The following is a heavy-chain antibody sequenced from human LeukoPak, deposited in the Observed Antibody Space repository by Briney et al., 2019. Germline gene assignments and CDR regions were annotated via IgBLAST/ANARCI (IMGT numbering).Heavy chain of an antibody. CDR1: GGSISSYY. J-gene: IGHJ6*03. Sequence: SETLSLTCTDSGGSISSYYWSWIRQPAGKGLEWIGRIYTSGSTNYNPSLKSRVTISVDTSKNQFSLKLSSVTAADTAVYYCARANWNYYYYYYMDVWGKGTTVTVSS. CDR2: IYTSGST. V-gene: IGHV4-4*07. CDR3: ARANWNYYYYYYMDV. D-gene: IGHD1-20*01.